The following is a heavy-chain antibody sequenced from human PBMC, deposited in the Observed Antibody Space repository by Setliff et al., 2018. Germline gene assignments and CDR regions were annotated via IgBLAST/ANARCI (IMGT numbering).Heavy chain of an antibody. J-gene: IGHJ4*02. D-gene: IGHD6-13*01. CDR3: ATGPVLIEGSSWFILDY. CDR1: GYTLTELS. Sequence: ASVKVSCKVSGYTLTELSRHWVRQAPGKGLEWMGGFDPEDGETIYAQKFQGRVTMTEDTSTDAAYMELSSLRSEDTAVYYCATGPVLIEGSSWFILDYWGQGTLVTVSS. CDR2: FDPEDGET. V-gene: IGHV1-24*01.